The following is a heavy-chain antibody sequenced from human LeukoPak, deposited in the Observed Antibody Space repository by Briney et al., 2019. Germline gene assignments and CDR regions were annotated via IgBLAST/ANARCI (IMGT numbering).Heavy chain of an antibody. CDR1: GFTFSRLG. CDR2: IHKDGSMG. J-gene: IGHJ6*04. V-gene: IGHV3-30*02. CDR3: AKEGDEFRGYLDV. Sequence: GGSLRLSCAASGFTFSRLGMQWVRQARGKGLEWVADIHKDGSMGEYADSVKGGVTISKDFSRNTLHLQMHSLRDDDTAVYYCAKEGDEFRGYLDVWGKGTTVTVSS. D-gene: IGHD5-12*01.